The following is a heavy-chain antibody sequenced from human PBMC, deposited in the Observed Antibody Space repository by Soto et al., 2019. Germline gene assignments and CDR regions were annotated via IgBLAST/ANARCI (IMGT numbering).Heavy chain of an antibody. V-gene: IGHV1-3*05. J-gene: IGHJ4*02. CDR2: INAGNGNT. CDR1: GYTFTSYA. CDR3: ARGTGWYPPFDY. Sequence: QVQLVQSGAEEKKPGASVKVSCKASGYTFTSYAMHWVRQAPGKRLEWMGWINAGNGNTKYSQKFQGRVTITRDTSTRTAYMELSSLRAEDTAVYYCARGTGWYPPFDYWGQGTLVTVSS. D-gene: IGHD6-19*01.